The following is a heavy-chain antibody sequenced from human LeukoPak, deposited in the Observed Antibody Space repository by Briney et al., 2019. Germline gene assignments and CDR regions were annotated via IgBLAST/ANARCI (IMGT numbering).Heavy chain of an antibody. V-gene: IGHV3-43*02. J-gene: IGHJ4*02. CDR2: ISWDGGST. Sequence: QLGGSLRLSCAASGFTFSSYAMSWVRQAPGKGLEWVSLISWDGGSTYYADSVKGRFTISRDNSKNSLYLQMNSLRTEDTALYYCAKGRGYSGYDLFDYWGQGTLVTVSS. D-gene: IGHD5-12*01. CDR3: AKGRGYSGYDLFDY. CDR1: GFTFSSYA.